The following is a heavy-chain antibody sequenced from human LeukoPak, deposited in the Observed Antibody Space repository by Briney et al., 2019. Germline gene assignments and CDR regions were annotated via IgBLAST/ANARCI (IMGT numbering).Heavy chain of an antibody. V-gene: IGHV4-59*01. D-gene: IGHD2-15*01. CDR3: ARVPFLGYCSGGSCYSDV. J-gene: IGHJ6*04. Sequence: SGTLSLTCTVSGGSISSYYWSWIRQPPGKGLEWIGYIYYSGSTNYNPSLKSRVTISVDTSKNQFSLKLSSVTAADTAVYYCARVPFLGYCSGGSCYSDVWGKGTTVTVSS. CDR2: IYYSGST. CDR1: GGSISSYY.